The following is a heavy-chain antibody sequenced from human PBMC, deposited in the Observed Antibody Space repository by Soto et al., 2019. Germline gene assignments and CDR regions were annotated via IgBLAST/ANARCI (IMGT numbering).Heavy chain of an antibody. V-gene: IGHV4-31*03. CDR1: GGSISSGGYY. J-gene: IGHJ4*02. Sequence: SETLSLTCTVSGGSISSGGYYWSWIRQHPGKGLEWIGYIYYSGSTYYNPSLKSRVTISVDTSKNQFSLKLSSVTAADTAVYYCARVPRSYSSSDYWGQGTLVTVSS. D-gene: IGHD6-13*01. CDR3: ARVPRSYSSSDY. CDR2: IYYSGST.